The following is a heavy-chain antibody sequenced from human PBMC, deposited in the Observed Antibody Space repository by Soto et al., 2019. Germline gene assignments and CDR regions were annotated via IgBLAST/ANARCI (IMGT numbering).Heavy chain of an antibody. J-gene: IGHJ6*02. D-gene: IGHD2-8*01. CDR1: GYTFTGYY. Sequence: QVQLVQSGAEVKKPGASVKVSCKASGYTFTGYYMHWVRQAPGQGLEWMGWINPNSGGTNYAQKFQGWVTITRDTSISTAYMELSRLRSDDTAVYYCARGEDCTNGVCYRLYYYYGMDVWGQGTTVTVSS. CDR3: ARGEDCTNGVCYRLYYYYGMDV. V-gene: IGHV1-2*04. CDR2: INPNSGGT.